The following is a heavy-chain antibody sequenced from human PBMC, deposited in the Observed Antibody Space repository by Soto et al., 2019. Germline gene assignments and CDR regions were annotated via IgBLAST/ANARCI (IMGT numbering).Heavy chain of an antibody. CDR3: ARSRSGAVADSFDF. CDR2: ISRDGTNK. CDR1: GFTFSRYA. Sequence: GGSLRLSCAASGFTFSRYAIHWVRQAPGKGLEWVAVISRDGTNKYYVDSVKGRFTISRDNSRNTLYLQMNSLRHEDAAVYYCARSRSGAVADSFDFWGQGTLVTVS. D-gene: IGHD3-10*01. V-gene: IGHV3-30*04. J-gene: IGHJ4*02.